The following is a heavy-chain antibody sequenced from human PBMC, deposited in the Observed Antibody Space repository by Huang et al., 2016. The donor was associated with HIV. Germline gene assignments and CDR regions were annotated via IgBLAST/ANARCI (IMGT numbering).Heavy chain of an antibody. CDR1: GGTFGSYD. V-gene: IGHV1-69*13. D-gene: IGHD6-13*01. CDR2: IIPIFDTV. J-gene: IGHJ3*01. Sequence: VQLVQSGAEVKKPGSSVKVSCKASGGTFGSYDISWVRQAPGQGLEWMGVIIPIFDTVNDAQKFQGRVRITADASTSTAYMELTSLRSEDTAVYYCARELTGTRAAAAGIRGDAFDVWGQGTLVTVSS. CDR3: ARELTGTRAAAAGIRGDAFDV.